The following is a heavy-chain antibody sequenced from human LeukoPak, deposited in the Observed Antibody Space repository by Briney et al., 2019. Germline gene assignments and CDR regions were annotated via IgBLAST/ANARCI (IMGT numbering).Heavy chain of an antibody. Sequence: SETLSLTCTVSGGSISSYYWSWIRQPPGKGLEWIGYIYTSGSTNYNPSLKSRVTISVDTSKNQFSLKLSSVTAADTAVYYCARRASGGSNYFDYWGREPWSPSPQ. CDR2: IYTSGST. CDR1: GGSISSYY. D-gene: IGHD2-2*01. CDR3: ARRASGGSNYFDY. V-gene: IGHV4-4*09. J-gene: IGHJ4*02.